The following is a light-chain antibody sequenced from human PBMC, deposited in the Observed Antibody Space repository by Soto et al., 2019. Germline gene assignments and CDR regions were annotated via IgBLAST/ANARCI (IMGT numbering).Light chain of an antibody. V-gene: IGKV3-20*01. CDR2: DAS. CDR3: QQYSSSPLT. CDR1: QSISSSS. Sequence: EIVLTQSPGTPSLSPGERATLSCRASQSISSSSLAWYQQKPGQPPRLLIYDASSRATGIPDRFSGSGSETDFTLTISRLEPEDFAVYYCQQYSSSPLTFGGGTKVEIK. J-gene: IGKJ4*01.